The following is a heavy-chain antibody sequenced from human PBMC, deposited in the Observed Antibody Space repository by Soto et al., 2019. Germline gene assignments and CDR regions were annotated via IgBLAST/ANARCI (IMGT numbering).Heavy chain of an antibody. CDR1: GYTFTSYS. CDR2: ISAYNGNT. Sequence: ASVKVSCKASGYTFTSYSISWVRQAPGQGLEWMRWISAYNGNTNYAQKLQGRVTMTTDTSTSTAYMELRSLRSDDTAVYYCALGPDDSSGYYGAFDIWGQGTMVTVSS. CDR3: ALGPDDSSGYYGAFDI. D-gene: IGHD3-22*01. V-gene: IGHV1-18*04. J-gene: IGHJ3*02.